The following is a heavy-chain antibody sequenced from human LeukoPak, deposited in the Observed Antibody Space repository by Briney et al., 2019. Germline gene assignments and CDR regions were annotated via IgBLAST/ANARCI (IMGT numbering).Heavy chain of an antibody. CDR2: IYYSGST. V-gene: IGHV4-30-4*08. Sequence: SQTLSLTCTVSGGSISSGDYYWSWIRQPPGKGLEWIGYIYYSGSTYYNPSLKSRVTISVDTSKNQFSLKLSSVTAADTAMYYCASHSSTSCVNCFDYWGQGTLVTVSS. CDR1: GGSISSGDYY. CDR3: ASHSSTSCVNCFDY. J-gene: IGHJ4*02. D-gene: IGHD2-2*01.